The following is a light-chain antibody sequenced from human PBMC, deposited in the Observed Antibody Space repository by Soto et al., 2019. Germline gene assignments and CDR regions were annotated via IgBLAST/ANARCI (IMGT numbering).Light chain of an antibody. Sequence: EIVLTQSPGILSLSQGERATLSCRASQCVSNDFLAWYQQKPGQAPRLLIYGASTRATDVPDRFSGSGSGADFTLTISRLEPEDFAGYYCQQYGSSPPRTFGQGTKVDIK. CDR3: QQYGSSPPRT. J-gene: IGKJ1*01. CDR1: QCVSNDF. V-gene: IGKV3-20*01. CDR2: GAS.